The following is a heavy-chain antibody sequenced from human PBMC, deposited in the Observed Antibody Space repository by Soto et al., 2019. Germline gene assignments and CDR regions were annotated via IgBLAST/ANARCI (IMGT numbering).Heavy chain of an antibody. Sequence: ASVKVSCKASGYTLTSYYMHWARQAPGQGLEWMGIINPSGGSTSYAQKFQGRVTMTRDTSTSTVYMELSSLRSEDTAVYYCAEDSSSSVPSDAFDIWGQGTMVTVSS. V-gene: IGHV1-46*03. CDR3: AEDSSSSVPSDAFDI. D-gene: IGHD6-6*01. CDR2: INPSGGST. CDR1: GYTLTSYY. J-gene: IGHJ3*02.